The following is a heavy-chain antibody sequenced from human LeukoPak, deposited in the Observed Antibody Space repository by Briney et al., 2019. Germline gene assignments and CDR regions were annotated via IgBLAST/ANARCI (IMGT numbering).Heavy chain of an antibody. J-gene: IGHJ4*02. CDR2: IYTSGST. CDR1: GGSISSYY. Sequence: SETLSLTCTVSGGSISSYYWSWIRQPAGKGLEWIGRIYTSGSTNYNPSLKSRVTISVDKSKNQFSLKLSSVTAADTAVYYCARVGAAAGTPWYSSGWYIDYWGQGTLVTVSS. V-gene: IGHV4-4*07. CDR3: ARVGAAAGTPWYSSGWYIDY. D-gene: IGHD6-19*01.